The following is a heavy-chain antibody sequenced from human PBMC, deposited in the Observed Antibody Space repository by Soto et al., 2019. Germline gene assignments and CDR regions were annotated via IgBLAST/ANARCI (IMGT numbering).Heavy chain of an antibody. D-gene: IGHD4-17*01. Sequence: GGSLRLSCVASGFTFSSFEMNWIRQAPGKGLEWVAKIKQDGSEKYYVDSVKGRFTISRDNAKNSLYLQMNSLRAEDTAVYYCARVRPVTTWNYYYYGMDVWGQGTTVTVSS. V-gene: IGHV3-7*01. CDR1: GFTFSSFE. CDR3: ARVRPVTTWNYYYYGMDV. J-gene: IGHJ6*02. CDR2: IKQDGSEK.